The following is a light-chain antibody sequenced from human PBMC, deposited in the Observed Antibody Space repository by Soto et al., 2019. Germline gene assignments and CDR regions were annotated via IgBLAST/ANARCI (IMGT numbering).Light chain of an antibody. V-gene: IGKV4-1*01. Sequence: DIVMTQSPDSLSVSLGESATIHYKSIQTVLDSSNNKDYLTWYQQKPGQPPKLLIYWASTREFGVPDRFSASGSGTDFTLTISSLQAEDVAVYYCHQYYSTPRTFGHGTKVDIK. J-gene: IGKJ1*01. CDR1: QTVLDSSNNKDY. CDR3: HQYYSTPRT. CDR2: WAS.